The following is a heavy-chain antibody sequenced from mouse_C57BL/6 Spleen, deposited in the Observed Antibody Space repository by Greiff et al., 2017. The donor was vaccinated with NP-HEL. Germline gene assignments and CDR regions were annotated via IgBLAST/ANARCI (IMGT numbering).Heavy chain of an antibody. CDR3: ARNWDYDVNYYAMDY. V-gene: IGHV2-2*01. Sequence: QVQLKESGPGLVQPSQSLSITCTVSGFSLTSYGVHWVRQSPGKGLEWLGVIWSGGSTDYNAAFISRLSISKDNSKSQVFFKMNSLQADDTAIYYCARNWDYDVNYYAMDYWGQGTSVTVSS. J-gene: IGHJ4*01. CDR1: GFSLTSYG. D-gene: IGHD2-4*01. CDR2: IWSGGST.